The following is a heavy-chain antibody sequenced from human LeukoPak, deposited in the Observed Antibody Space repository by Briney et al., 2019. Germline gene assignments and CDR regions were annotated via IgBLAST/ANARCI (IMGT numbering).Heavy chain of an antibody. CDR1: GGSISSYY. V-gene: IGHV4-4*07. J-gene: IGHJ6*02. D-gene: IGHD3-22*01. Sequence: PSDTLSLTCTVSGGSISSYYWSWIRQPAGKGLEWIGRIYTSGSTNYNPSLKSRVTMSVDTSKNQFSLKLSSVTAADTAVYYCARDRYYYDSSGYYYSHGMDVWGQGTTVTVSS. CDR2: IYTSGST. CDR3: ARDRYYYDSSGYYYSHGMDV.